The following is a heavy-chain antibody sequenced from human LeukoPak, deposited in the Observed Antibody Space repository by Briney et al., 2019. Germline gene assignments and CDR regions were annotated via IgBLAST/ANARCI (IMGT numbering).Heavy chain of an antibody. D-gene: IGHD5-24*01. CDR2: TYTSGNT. CDR1: GGSISTYY. CDR3: AREPRDGYNYWYFGL. V-gene: IGHV4-59*01. Sequence: SETLSLTCTVCGGSISTYYWTWIRQPPGKGLEWIGYTYTSGNTNYNPSLKSRVTISVDTSKNQFSLKLSSVTAADTAVYYCAREPRDGYNYWYFGLWGRGTLVTVSS. J-gene: IGHJ2*01.